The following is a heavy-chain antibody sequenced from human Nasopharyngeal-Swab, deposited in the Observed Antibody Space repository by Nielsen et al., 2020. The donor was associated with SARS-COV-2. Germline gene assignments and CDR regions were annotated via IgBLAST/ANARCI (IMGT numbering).Heavy chain of an antibody. V-gene: IGHV3-11*04. D-gene: IGHD5-12*01. CDR2: ISSSGSTR. CDR3: ARGSGDIVATITYYYGMDV. Sequence: GESLQISCAASGFTFSDYYMSWIRRAPGRGLEWVSYISSSGSTRYYADSVKGRFTISRDNAKNSLYLQMNSLRAEDTALYYCARGSGDIVATITYYYGMDVWGQGTTVTVSS. CDR1: GFTFSDYY. J-gene: IGHJ6*02.